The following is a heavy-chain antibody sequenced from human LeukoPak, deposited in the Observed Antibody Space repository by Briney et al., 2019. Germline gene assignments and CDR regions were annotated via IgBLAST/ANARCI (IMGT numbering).Heavy chain of an antibody. CDR2: IYYSGST. Sequence: PSETLSLTCTVSGGSISSYYWSWIRQPPGKGLEWIGYIYYSGSTNYNPSLKSRVTISVDTSKNQFSLKLSSVTAADTAVYYCATFKAELGTDYWGQGTLATVSS. D-gene: IGHD1-14*01. CDR1: GGSISSYY. J-gene: IGHJ4*02. CDR3: ATFKAELGTDY. V-gene: IGHV4-59*08.